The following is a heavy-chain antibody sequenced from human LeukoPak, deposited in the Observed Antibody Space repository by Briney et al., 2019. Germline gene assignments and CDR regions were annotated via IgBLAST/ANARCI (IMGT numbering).Heavy chain of an antibody. V-gene: IGHV4-59*02. Sequence: SETLSLTCTVSGGSVSSSYWSWIRQPPGKGLEWIGHIYYSGTTSGNTNYNPSLKSRVTISIDTAKDQFSLQVRSVTAADTAVYYCARGSGRYYYYGVDVWGQGTTVAVSS. CDR1: GGSVSSSY. CDR3: ARGSGRYYYYGVDV. CDR2: IYYSGTTSGNT. J-gene: IGHJ6*02. D-gene: IGHD7-27*01.